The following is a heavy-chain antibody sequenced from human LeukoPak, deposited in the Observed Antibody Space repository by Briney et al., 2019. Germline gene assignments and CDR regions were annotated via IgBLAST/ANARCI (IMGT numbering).Heavy chain of an antibody. Sequence: SETLSLTCTVYGGSISSYYWSWIRQPPGKGLEWIGYIYYSGSTNYNPSLKSRVTISVDTSKNQFSLKLSSVTAADTAVYYCARGSYDYVWGSYRLNYFDYWGQGTLVTVSS. V-gene: IGHV4-59*01. CDR2: IYYSGST. CDR1: GGSISSYY. J-gene: IGHJ4*02. CDR3: ARGSYDYVWGSYRLNYFDY. D-gene: IGHD3-16*02.